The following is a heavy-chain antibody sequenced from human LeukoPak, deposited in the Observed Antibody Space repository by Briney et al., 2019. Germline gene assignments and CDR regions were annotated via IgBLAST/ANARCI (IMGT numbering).Heavy chain of an antibody. CDR1: GGTFISYA. CDR3: ARGFGELSYYYGMDV. J-gene: IGHJ6*02. Sequence: SVKVSCKASGGTFISYAISWVRQAPGQGLEWMGRIIPILGIANYAQKFQGRVTITADKSTSTAYMELSSLRSEDTAVYYCARGFGELSYYYGMDVWGQGTTVTVSS. V-gene: IGHV1-69*04. D-gene: IGHD3-16*02. CDR2: IIPILGIA.